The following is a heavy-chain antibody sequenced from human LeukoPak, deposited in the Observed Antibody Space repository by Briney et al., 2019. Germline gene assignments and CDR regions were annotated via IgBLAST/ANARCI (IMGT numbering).Heavy chain of an antibody. CDR2: ISGSGGST. J-gene: IGHJ3*02. Sequence: GGSLRLSCAASGFTLSRYAMRCVRQAPGKGLEWVSAISGSGGSTYYADSVKGRFTISRDNSKNTLYLQMNSLRAEDTAVYYCAKDGFVLLWIGESDAFVIWGQGTMVTVSS. D-gene: IGHD3-10*01. V-gene: IGHV3-23*01. CDR1: GFTLSRYA. CDR3: AKDGFVLLWIGESDAFVI.